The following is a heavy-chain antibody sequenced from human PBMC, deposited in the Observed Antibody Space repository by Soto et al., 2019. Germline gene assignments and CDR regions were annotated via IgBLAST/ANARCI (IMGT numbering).Heavy chain of an antibody. D-gene: IGHD2-15*01. CDR2: ISGSGATT. CDR3: AKDGGGTCYIGCWFDP. V-gene: IGHV3-23*01. CDR1: GFTFSTYA. Sequence: EVQLLESGGGLVQPGGSLRLSFASSGFTFSTYALTWVRPAPGKGLGGASSISGSGATTYYADSVTGRFTISRDTSKNSLDLQMNSLRAEDTAIYYCAKDGGGTCYIGCWFDPWGQGTLVTVSS. J-gene: IGHJ5*02.